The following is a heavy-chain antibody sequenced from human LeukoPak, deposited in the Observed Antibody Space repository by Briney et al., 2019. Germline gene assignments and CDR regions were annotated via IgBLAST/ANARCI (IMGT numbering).Heavy chain of an antibody. CDR2: IRYDGSNK. D-gene: IGHD5-24*01. CDR3: ATSVEVATSLDY. Sequence: GGSLRLSCAASGFTFSSYGMHWVRQAPGKGLEWVAFIRYDGSNKYYADSVKGRFTISRDNSKNTLYLQMNSLRAEDTAVYYCATSVEVATSLDYWGQGTLVTVSS. CDR1: GFTFSSYG. V-gene: IGHV3-30*02. J-gene: IGHJ4*02.